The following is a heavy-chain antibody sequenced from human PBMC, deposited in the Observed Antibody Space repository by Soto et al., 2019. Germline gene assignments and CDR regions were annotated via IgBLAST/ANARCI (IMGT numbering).Heavy chain of an antibody. CDR3: ARQYSSSYYYYYGMDV. V-gene: IGHV6-1*01. D-gene: IGHD6-6*01. CDR1: GDSVSSNRAT. Sequence: SQTLSLTCAISGDSVSSNRATWDWIRQSPSRGLEWLGRTYYRSKWYNDYAVSVKSQITINPDTSKNQFSLQLNSVTPEDTAVYYCARQYSSSYYYYYGMDVWGQGTTVTVSS. CDR2: TYYRSKWYN. J-gene: IGHJ6*02.